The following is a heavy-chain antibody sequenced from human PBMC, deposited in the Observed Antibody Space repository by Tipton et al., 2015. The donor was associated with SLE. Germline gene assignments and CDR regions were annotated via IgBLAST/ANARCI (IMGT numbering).Heavy chain of an antibody. CDR2: INPTGTST. Sequence: QLVQSGAEVTKPGASVKVSCRAPTYYIHWVRQAPGQGLEWMGTINPTGTSTTYAQKFQGRVTVTRDTSTSTVYMQLGSLRSEDTAIYYCATYILTGYYNEYYHYGLDVWGQGTTVTVCS. J-gene: IGHJ6*02. V-gene: IGHV1-46*01. CDR1: TYY. CDR3: ATYILTGYYNEYYHYGLDV. D-gene: IGHD3-9*01.